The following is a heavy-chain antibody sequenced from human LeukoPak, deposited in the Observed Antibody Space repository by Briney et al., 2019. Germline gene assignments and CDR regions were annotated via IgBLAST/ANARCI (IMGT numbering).Heavy chain of an antibody. J-gene: IGHJ6*02. V-gene: IGHV3-23*01. D-gene: IGHD2-2*02. CDR2: ISGSGGST. CDR1: GFTFSSYA. Sequence: PGGSLRLSCAASGFTFSSYAMSWVRQAPGKGLEWVSAISGSGGSTYYADSVKGRFTISRDNSKNTLYLQMNSLRAEDTAVYYCARDLPARCSGTSCYTFRLDYGMDVWGQGTTVTVSS. CDR3: ARDLPARCSGTSCYTFRLDYGMDV.